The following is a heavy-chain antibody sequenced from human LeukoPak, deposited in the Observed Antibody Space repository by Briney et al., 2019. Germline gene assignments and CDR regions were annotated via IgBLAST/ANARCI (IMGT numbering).Heavy chain of an antibody. Sequence: GGSLRLSCAASGFTFSSYGMHWVRQAPGKGLEWVAVISYDGSNKYYADSVKGRFTISRDNSKNTLYLQMNSLRAEDTAVYYCGKGQEELLWFGEPGYYGMDVWGQGTTVTVSS. V-gene: IGHV3-30*18. CDR3: GKGQEELLWFGEPGYYGMDV. CDR2: ISYDGSNK. CDR1: GFTFSSYG. D-gene: IGHD3-10*01. J-gene: IGHJ6*02.